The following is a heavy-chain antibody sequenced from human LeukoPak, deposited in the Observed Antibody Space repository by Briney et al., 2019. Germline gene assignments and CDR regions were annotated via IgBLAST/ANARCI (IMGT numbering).Heavy chain of an antibody. CDR3: ARETFYYYDSSGYFDY. CDR2: ISYDGSNK. J-gene: IGHJ4*02. CDR1: GFTFSSYA. V-gene: IGHV3-30*04. D-gene: IGHD3-22*01. Sequence: GGSLRLSCAASGFTFSSYAMHWVRQAPGKGLEWVAVISYDGSNKYYADSVKGRFTISRDNSKNTLYLQMNSLRAEDMAVYYCARETFYYYDSSGYFDYWGQGTLVTVSS.